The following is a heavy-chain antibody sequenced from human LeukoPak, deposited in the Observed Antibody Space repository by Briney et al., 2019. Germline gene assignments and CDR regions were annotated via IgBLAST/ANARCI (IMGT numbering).Heavy chain of an antibody. CDR1: GGSLSSVDYY. J-gene: IGHJ6*03. CDR3: ARGGYGGYYYYMDV. V-gene: IGHV4-30-4*08. D-gene: IGHD5-18*01. Sequence: SQTLSLTCTVSGGSLSSVDYYWSWIRQPPGKGLEWFGYIYYSGSTYYNPSLKSRVTISVDTSKNKFSLKLSSVTAADTAVYYCARGGYGGYYYYMDVWGKGTTVTVAS. CDR2: IYYSGST.